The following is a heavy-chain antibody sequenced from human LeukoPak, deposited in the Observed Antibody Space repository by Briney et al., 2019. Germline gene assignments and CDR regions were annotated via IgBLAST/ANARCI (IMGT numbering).Heavy chain of an antibody. V-gene: IGHV3-30*03. CDR1: GFTVSSNY. J-gene: IGHJ6*03. CDR2: ISYDGSNK. CDR3: ARDGGAAAGLPYYYYMDV. D-gene: IGHD6-13*01. Sequence: GGSLRLSYAASGFTVSSNYMSWVRQAPGKGLEWVAVISYDGSNKYYADSVKGRFTISRDNSKNTLYLQMNSLRAEDTAVYYCARDGGAAAGLPYYYYMDVWGKGTTVTVSS.